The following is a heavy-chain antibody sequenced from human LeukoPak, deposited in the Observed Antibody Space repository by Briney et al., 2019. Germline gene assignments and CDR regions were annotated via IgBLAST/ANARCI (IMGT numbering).Heavy chain of an antibody. V-gene: IGHV3-49*03. D-gene: IGHD6-19*01. Sequence: GGSLRLSCTASGFTFGDYAMSWFRQAPGKGLEWVGFIRSKAYGGTTEYAASVKGRFTISRDDSKSIAYLQMNSLKTEDTAVYYCTRADSSGWYLAWDYWGQGTLVAVSS. CDR2: IRSKAYGGTT. CDR1: GFTFGDYA. CDR3: TRADSSGWYLAWDY. J-gene: IGHJ4*02.